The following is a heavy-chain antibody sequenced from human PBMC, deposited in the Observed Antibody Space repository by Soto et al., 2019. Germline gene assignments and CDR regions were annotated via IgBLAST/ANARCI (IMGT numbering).Heavy chain of an antibody. V-gene: IGHV4-39*01. CDR2: IYYSGST. J-gene: IGHJ6*02. D-gene: IGHD3-22*01. CDR1: GGSISSSSYY. Sequence: PSETLSLTCTVSGGSISSSSYYWGWIRQPPGKGLEWIGSIYYSGSTYYNPSLKSRVTISIDTSKNQFSLKLSSVTAADTAVYYCARQGLFFHGMDVWGQGTKVTVSS. CDR3: ARQGLFFHGMDV.